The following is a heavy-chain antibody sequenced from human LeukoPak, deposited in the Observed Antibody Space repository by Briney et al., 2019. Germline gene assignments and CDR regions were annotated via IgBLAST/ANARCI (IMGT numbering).Heavy chain of an antibody. CDR1: GFPFSSYG. V-gene: IGHV3-30*03. J-gene: IGHJ4*02. D-gene: IGHD3-10*01. Sequence: PGGSLRLSCAASGFPFSSYGMHWVRQAPGKGLEWVAVLSYDGSNEYYADSVKGRFTISRDNSKNTLYLQTNSLRVEDTAVYYCAGSWFYRDYFEYWGQGTLVTVSS. CDR2: LSYDGSNE. CDR3: AGSWFYRDYFEY.